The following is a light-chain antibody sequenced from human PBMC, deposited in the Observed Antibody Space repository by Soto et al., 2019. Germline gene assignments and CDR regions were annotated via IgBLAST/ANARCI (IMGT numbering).Light chain of an antibody. V-gene: IGKV3-20*01. J-gene: IGKJ4*01. Sequence: IVLTQSPGTLSMSPGDRAPLYCRASQSLTINYIARYQQKPGQAPRLLLYAASSRANGIPDRFTGSGSGTDLALTSSRLEPHESAVYYCQQYGNSFGGGTKVEIK. CDR1: QSLTINY. CDR2: AAS. CDR3: QQYGNS.